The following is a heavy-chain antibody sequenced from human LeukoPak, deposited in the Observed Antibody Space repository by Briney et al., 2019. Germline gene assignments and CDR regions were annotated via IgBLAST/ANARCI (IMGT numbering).Heavy chain of an antibody. J-gene: IGHJ3*02. CDR1: GGSISSSSYY. V-gene: IGHV4-61*01. CDR2: IYYSGST. Sequence: SETLSLTCTVSGGSISSSSYYWSWIRQPPGKGLEWIGYIYYSGSTNYNPSLKSRVTISVDTSKNQFSLKLSSVTAADTAVYYCARVKSSPLRNVFDIGGQGKMVTVSS. D-gene: IGHD1-1*01. CDR3: ARVKSSPLRNVFDI.